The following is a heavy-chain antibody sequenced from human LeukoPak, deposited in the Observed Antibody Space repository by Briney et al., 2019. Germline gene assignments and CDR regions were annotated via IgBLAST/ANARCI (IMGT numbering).Heavy chain of an antibody. CDR3: AREGYYGSGTPSFYFDF. CDR1: GFTFKNYV. Sequence: AGGSLRLSCAASGFTFKNYVIHWVRQAPGKGLEWVAVVSYDGSIKYYADSVKGRFTISRDNSKNTLYLQMSSLRAEDTAVYYCAREGYYGSGTPSFYFDFWGQGTLVTVSS. V-gene: IGHV3-30*03. D-gene: IGHD3-10*01. J-gene: IGHJ4*02. CDR2: VSYDGSIK.